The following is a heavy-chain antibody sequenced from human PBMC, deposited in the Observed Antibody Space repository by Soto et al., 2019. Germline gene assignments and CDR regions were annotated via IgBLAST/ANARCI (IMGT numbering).Heavy chain of an antibody. J-gene: IGHJ5*02. V-gene: IGHV1-69*01. CDR3: ARFVAARLGGNWFDP. CDR1: GATSSSYA. D-gene: IGHD6-6*01. Sequence: QVQLVQSGAEVKKPGSWGRSSCKASGATSSSYAISWVRKPPGQGLEWMEGIIPIFGTANYAQKFQGRVTITADESTSTAYMELSSLRSEDTAVYYCARFVAARLGGNWFDPWGQGTLVTVSS. CDR2: IIPIFGTA.